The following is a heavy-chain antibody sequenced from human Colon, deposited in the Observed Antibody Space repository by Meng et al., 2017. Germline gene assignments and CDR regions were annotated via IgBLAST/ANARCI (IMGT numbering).Heavy chain of an antibody. CDR2: ISIRGDTK. D-gene: IGHD5-24*01. Sequence: GESLKISCAGSGFIFSDYYMSWIRQAPGKGLEWVSYISIRGDTKYYADSVKGRFTVSRDNGLNSLYLQMNNLRAEDTGIYFCARDHGYNSLDYWGQGTLVTV. V-gene: IGHV3-11*04. J-gene: IGHJ4*02. CDR3: ARDHGYNSLDY. CDR1: GFIFSDYY.